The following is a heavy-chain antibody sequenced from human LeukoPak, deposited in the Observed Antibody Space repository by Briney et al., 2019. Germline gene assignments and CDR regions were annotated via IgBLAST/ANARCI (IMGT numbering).Heavy chain of an antibody. CDR1: GFTFGDYA. D-gene: IGHD3-3*01. J-gene: IGHJ6*02. V-gene: IGHV3-49*03. CDR2: IRSKAYGGTT. Sequence: GGSLRLSCTASGFTFGDYAMSWFRQAPGKGLEWVGFIRSKAYGGTTEYAASVKGRFTISRDDSKSIVYLQMNSLKTEDTAEYYCTRFTIFGVVMDVWGQGTTVTVSS. CDR3: TRFTIFGVVMDV.